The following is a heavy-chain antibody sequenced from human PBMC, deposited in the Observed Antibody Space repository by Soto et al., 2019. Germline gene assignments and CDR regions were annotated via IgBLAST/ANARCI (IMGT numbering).Heavy chain of an antibody. D-gene: IGHD6-13*01. CDR2: MNPNSGNT. CDR3: ARGRAAAAGTGYAFDI. CDR1: GYTFTSYY. Sequence: ASVKVSCKASGYTFTSYYINWVLQATGEGLEWMGWMNPNSGNTGYAQKFQGRVTMTRNTSISTAYMELSSLRSEDTAVYYCARGRAAAAGTGYAFDIWGQGTMVTVSS. J-gene: IGHJ3*02. V-gene: IGHV1-8*01.